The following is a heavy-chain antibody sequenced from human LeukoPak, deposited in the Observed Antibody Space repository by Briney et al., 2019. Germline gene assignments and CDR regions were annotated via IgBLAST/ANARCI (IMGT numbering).Heavy chain of an antibody. Sequence: SETLSLTCTVSGGSISSGDYYWSWIRQPPGKGLEWIGYIYYSGSTYYNPSLKSRVTISVDTSKNRFSLKLSSVTAADTAVYYCARVRANSGYGHFDYWGQGTLVTVSS. CDR1: GGSISSGDYY. D-gene: IGHD5-12*01. CDR2: IYYSGST. CDR3: ARVRANSGYGHFDY. J-gene: IGHJ4*02. V-gene: IGHV4-30-4*01.